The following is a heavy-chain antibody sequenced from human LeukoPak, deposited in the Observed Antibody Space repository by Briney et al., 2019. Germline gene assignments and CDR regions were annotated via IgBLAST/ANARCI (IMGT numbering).Heavy chain of an antibody. D-gene: IGHD7-27*01. Sequence: GGSLRLSCAASGFTFSSYWMSWVRQAPGKGLEWVANIKEDGSEEYYVDSVKGRFTISRDNAKNSLYLQMNSLRVEDTAVYYCARGHATGDDPWGQGTLVTVSS. V-gene: IGHV3-7*01. J-gene: IGHJ5*02. CDR1: GFTFSSYW. CDR3: ARGHATGDDP. CDR2: IKEDGSEE.